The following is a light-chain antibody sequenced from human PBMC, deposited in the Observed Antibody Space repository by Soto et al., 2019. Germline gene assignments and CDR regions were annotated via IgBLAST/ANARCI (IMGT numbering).Light chain of an antibody. Sequence: QSVLTQSSPASASLGSSVKLTCTLSSGHSTYIIAWHQQQPGKAPRYLMKLEGSGSYNKGSGIPDRFSGSSSGADRYLTISNLQFEDEADYYCETWDTNVVVFGGGTKLTVL. CDR2: LEGSGSY. CDR3: ETWDTNVVV. V-gene: IGLV4-60*02. CDR1: SGHSTYI. J-gene: IGLJ2*01.